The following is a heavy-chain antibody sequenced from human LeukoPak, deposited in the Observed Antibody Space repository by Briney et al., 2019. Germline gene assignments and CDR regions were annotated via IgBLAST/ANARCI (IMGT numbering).Heavy chain of an antibody. D-gene: IGHD7-27*01. CDR3: ARERTGEAFDY. Sequence: GGSLRLSCAASGFTFSSYGMNWVRQAPGKGLEWVSSIGSSSRSIYYADSVKGRFTISRDNAKNSLYLQMNSLRAEDTAVYFCARERTGEAFDYWGQGTLVTVSS. CDR2: IGSSSRSI. V-gene: IGHV3-21*01. CDR1: GFTFSSYG. J-gene: IGHJ4*02.